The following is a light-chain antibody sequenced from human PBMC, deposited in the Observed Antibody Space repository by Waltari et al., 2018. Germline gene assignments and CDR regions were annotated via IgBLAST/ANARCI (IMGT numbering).Light chain of an antibody. Sequence: DIQMTQPPSSLSASVGDRVTITCRASENVNNYLNWYQQKPGKAPKLLIYKASTLQSGVPSRFSGSGSGTDYTFIISSLQSEDVATYYCQHGYGTPYSFGQGTKVEIK. V-gene: IGKV1-39*01. CDR2: KAS. J-gene: IGKJ2*03. CDR1: ENVNNY. CDR3: QHGYGTPYS.